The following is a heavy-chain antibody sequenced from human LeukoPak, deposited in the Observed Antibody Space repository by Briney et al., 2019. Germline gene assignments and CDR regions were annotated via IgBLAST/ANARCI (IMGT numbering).Heavy chain of an antibody. CDR2: INHSGST. V-gene: IGHV4-34*01. Sequence: SETLSLTCAVYGGSFSGYYWSWIRQPPGKGLEWIGEINHSGSTNYNPSLKSRVTISVDTSKNQFSLKLSSVTAADTAVYYCATLDILTGVDFWGQGTLVTVSS. CDR1: GGSFSGYY. J-gene: IGHJ4*02. CDR3: ATLDILTGVDF. D-gene: IGHD3-9*01.